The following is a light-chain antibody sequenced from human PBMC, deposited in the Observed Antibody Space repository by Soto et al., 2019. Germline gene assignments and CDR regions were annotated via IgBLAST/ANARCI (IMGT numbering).Light chain of an antibody. V-gene: IGLV2-14*03. Sequence: HSALTQPASVSGSPGQSITISCTGTTSDLGDYNYVSWYQQHPGKAPKLMIYDVSNRPSGVSNRFSGAKSGTTASLTISGLQAEDEADYYCSSYTSSGALYVFGTGTKLTVL. CDR1: TSDLGDYNY. J-gene: IGLJ1*01. CDR2: DVS. CDR3: SSYTSSGALYV.